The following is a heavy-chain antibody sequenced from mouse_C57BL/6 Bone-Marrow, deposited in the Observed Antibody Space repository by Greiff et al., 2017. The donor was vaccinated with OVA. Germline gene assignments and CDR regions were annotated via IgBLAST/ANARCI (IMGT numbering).Heavy chain of an antibody. V-gene: IGHV5-9-1*02. J-gene: IGHJ3*01. CDR1: GFTFSSYA. Sequence: EVMLVESGEGLVKPGGSLKLSCAASGFTFSSYAMSWVRQTPEKRLEWVAYISSGGDYIYYADTVKGRFTISRDNARNTLYLKMSSLKSEDTAMYYCTRGGPPWFAYWGQGTLVTVSA. CDR2: ISSGGDYI. CDR3: TRGGPPWFAY.